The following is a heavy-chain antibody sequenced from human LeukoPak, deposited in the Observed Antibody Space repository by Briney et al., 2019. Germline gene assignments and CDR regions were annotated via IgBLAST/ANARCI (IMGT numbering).Heavy chain of an antibody. J-gene: IGHJ4*02. D-gene: IGHD6-19*01. CDR2: IYSGGST. Sequence: PGGSLRLSCAASGFTVSSNYMSWVRQAPGKGLEWVSVIYSGGSTYYADSVKGRFTISRDNSKNTLYLQMNSLRAEDTAVYYCAREISVDSGIDYWGQGTLVTVSS. CDR1: GFTVSSNY. CDR3: AREISVDSGIDY. V-gene: IGHV3-53*01.